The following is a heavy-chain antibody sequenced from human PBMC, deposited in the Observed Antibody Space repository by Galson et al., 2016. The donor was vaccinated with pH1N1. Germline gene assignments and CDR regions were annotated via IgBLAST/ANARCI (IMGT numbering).Heavy chain of an antibody. Sequence: SLRLSCAASGLTFSSYWMNWVRQAPGKGLEWVANIKQDGSDKYYADSVKGRFTISRDNAKNSLYLQMNSLRAEDTAVYYCARTSITAVGTTNWLDPWGQGTLVTVSS. CDR2: IKQDGSDK. V-gene: IGHV3-7*01. CDR1: GLTFSSYW. J-gene: IGHJ5*02. CDR3: ARTSITAVGTTNWLDP. D-gene: IGHD6-13*01.